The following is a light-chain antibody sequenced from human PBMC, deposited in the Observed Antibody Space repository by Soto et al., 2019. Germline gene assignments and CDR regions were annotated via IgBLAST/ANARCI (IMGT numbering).Light chain of an antibody. CDR2: AAS. CDR3: QQYNNWPST. V-gene: IGKV1-39*01. Sequence: DIQMTQSPCSVSASVGGRVTITCRASQSISSYLNWYQQKPGKAPKLLIYAASSLQSGVPSRFSGSGSGTDFTLTISSLQSEDFGIYYCQQYNNWPSTFGQGTRLEIK. CDR1: QSISSY. J-gene: IGKJ5*01.